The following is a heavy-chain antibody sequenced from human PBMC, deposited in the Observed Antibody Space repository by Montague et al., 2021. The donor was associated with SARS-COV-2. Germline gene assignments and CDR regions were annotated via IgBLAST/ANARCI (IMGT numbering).Heavy chain of an antibody. D-gene: IGHD4-17*01. J-gene: IGHJ4*02. CDR1: GFSLNTSGMC. CDR3: ARSYGDYRDSYVDX. CDR2: IDWDEDQ. V-gene: IGHV2-70*01. Sequence: PALVKPTQTLTLTCTFSGFSLNTSGMCVSWIRQPPGKALEWLALIDWDEDQYYSTSLKTRLTISKDTSKNQVVLTMTNMDPIDTATYYCARSYGDYRDSYVDXWGQGTLVTVSS.